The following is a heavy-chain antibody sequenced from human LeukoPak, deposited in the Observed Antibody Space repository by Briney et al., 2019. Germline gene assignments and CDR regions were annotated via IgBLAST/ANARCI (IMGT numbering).Heavy chain of an antibody. Sequence: PSETLSLTCAVSGGSISSSNWWSWVRQPPGKGLEWIGEIYHSGSTNYNPSLKSRVTISVDKSKNQFSLKLCSVTAADTAVYYCARISGSLDYFDYWGQGTLVTVSS. CDR1: GGSISSSNW. CDR3: ARISGSLDYFDY. D-gene: IGHD1-26*01. J-gene: IGHJ4*02. CDR2: IYHSGST. V-gene: IGHV4-4*02.